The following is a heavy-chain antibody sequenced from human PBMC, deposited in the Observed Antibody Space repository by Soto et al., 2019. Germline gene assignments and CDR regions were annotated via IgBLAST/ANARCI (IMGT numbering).Heavy chain of an antibody. D-gene: IGHD3-9*01. V-gene: IGHV4-31*03. CDR2: IYDIGSI. J-gene: IGHJ5*02. Sequence: QVQLQESGPGLVRPSQTLSLTCTVSGGSINSRGYYWTWIRQHHGKGLEWIGNIYDIGSIHFNPSLQRRRTVLVDTSENQFSLKLTSVSALNTAVYNSARQRETTGHFFGGIDPRGQTTLVTVSS. CDR3: ARQRETTGHFFGGIDP. CDR1: GGSINSRGYY.